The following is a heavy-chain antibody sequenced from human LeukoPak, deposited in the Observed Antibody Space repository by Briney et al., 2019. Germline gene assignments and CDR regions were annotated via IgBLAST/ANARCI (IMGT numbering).Heavy chain of an antibody. J-gene: IGHJ6*02. D-gene: IGHD6-13*01. CDR1: GYTFTSYD. CDR3: AREAAAGRQGYYYGMDV. V-gene: IGHV1-8*01. Sequence: ASVKVSCKASGYTFTSYDINWVRQATGQGLEWMGWMNPNSGNTGYAQKFQGRVTMTRNTSISTAYMELSSLRSEDTAVYYCAREAAAGRQGYYYGMDVWGQGTTVTVSS. CDR2: MNPNSGNT.